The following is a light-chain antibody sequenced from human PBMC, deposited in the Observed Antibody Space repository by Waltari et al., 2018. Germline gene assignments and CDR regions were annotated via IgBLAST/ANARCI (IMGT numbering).Light chain of an antibody. J-gene: IGLJ1*01. CDR2: PSI. CDR1: SSNIGAPYD. V-gene: IGLV1-40*01. CDR3: QSFDSSLGGYV. Sequence: QSVLTHPPSVSGAPGQRVTISCTGTSSNIGAPYDAHWYQQLPGTTPKLRVFPSIIRPAGVPARFSGAKSGASAALAITGLQAEDEADYYCQSFDSSLGGYVFGTGTKVTVL.